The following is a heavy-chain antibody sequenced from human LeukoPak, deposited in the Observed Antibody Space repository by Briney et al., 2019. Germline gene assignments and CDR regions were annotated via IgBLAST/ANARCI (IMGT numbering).Heavy chain of an antibody. J-gene: IGHJ4*02. CDR3: ARDLNDLLQNYRSTWYPADY. D-gene: IGHD6-13*01. V-gene: IGHV3-74*01. CDR1: GLSFSSYN. Sequence: GGSLRLSCTASGLSFSSYNMNWVRQAPGKGLVWVSRVNNDGSSTSYADSVKGRFTISRDNTKNTLYLQMNSLRAEDTAVYYCARDLNDLLQNYRSTWYPADYWGQGTLVTVSS. CDR2: VNNDGSST.